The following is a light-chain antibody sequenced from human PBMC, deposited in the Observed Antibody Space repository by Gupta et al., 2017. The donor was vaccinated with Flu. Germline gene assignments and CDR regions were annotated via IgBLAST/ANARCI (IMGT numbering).Light chain of an antibody. CDR1: SSNIGAGYD. V-gene: IGLV1-40*01. Sequence: QSVLTQPPPVSGAPGQRVTISCTGNSSNIGAGYDVNWYQHLPGTATKLLIYANNDRPSGVPDRFSGSKSGISASLAIAGLQAEDEADFYCQSYDSSLSAYVFGAGTKVTVL. CDR2: ANN. CDR3: QSYDSSLSAYV. J-gene: IGLJ1*01.